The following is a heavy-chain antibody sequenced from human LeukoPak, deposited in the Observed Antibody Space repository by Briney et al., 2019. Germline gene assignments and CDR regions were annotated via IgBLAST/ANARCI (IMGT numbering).Heavy chain of an antibody. CDR2: INSDGSST. Sequence: GGSLRLSCAASGFTFSSYWMHWVRQAPGKGLVWVSRINSDGSSTSYADSVKGRFTISRDNAKNTLYLRMNSLRAEDTAVYYCARDMLDHGIDYWGQGTLVTVSS. V-gene: IGHV3-74*01. J-gene: IGHJ4*02. CDR1: GFTFSSYW. D-gene: IGHD3-10*02. CDR3: ARDMLDHGIDY.